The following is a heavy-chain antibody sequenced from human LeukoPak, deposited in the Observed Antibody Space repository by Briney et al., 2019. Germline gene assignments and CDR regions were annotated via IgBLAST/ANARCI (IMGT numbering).Heavy chain of an antibody. V-gene: IGHV3-48*04. CDR3: ARGLDYYMDV. J-gene: IGHJ6*03. D-gene: IGHD5-12*01. CDR2: ISSSGSTI. CDR1: GFTFSNHG. Sequence: GGTLRLSCAASGFTFSNHGMNWVRQAPGKGLEWVSYISSSGSTIYYADSVKGRFTISRDNAKNSLYLQMNSLRAEDTAIYYCARGLDYYMDVWGKGTTVTISS.